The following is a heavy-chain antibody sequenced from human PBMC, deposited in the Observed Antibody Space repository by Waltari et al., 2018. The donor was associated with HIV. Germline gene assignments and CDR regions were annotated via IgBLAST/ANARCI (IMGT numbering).Heavy chain of an antibody. CDR3: ARAYPLRGDAFDI. V-gene: IGHV3-64*01. J-gene: IGHJ3*02. CDR1: GFTFSSYA. Sequence: EVQLVESGGGLVQPGGSLRLSCAASGFTFSSYAMHWVRQAPGKGLEYVSAISSNGGSTYYANSVKGRFTISRDNSKNTLYLQMGSLRAEDMAVYYCARAYPLRGDAFDIWGQGTMVTVSS. D-gene: IGHD3-10*01. CDR2: ISSNGGST.